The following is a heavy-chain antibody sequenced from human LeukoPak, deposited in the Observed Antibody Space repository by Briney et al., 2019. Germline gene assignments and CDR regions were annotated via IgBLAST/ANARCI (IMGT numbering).Heavy chain of an antibody. V-gene: IGHV3-23*01. D-gene: IGHD3-10*01. CDR2: IGGSGSST. J-gene: IGHJ4*02. Sequence: GGSLRLSCAASGFRSSNYAMSWVRQAPGKGLEWVSGIGGSGSSTYYADSVKGRFTISRDNSKNTLYLQMNSLRAEDTAVYYCAKLWFGELGAVYYDYWGQGTLVTVSS. CDR3: AKLWFGELGAVYYDY. CDR1: GFRSSNYA.